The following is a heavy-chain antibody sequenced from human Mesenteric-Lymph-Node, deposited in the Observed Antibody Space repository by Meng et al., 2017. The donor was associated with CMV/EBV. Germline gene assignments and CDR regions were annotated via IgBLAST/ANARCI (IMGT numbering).Heavy chain of an antibody. CDR2: IYPGDSDT. CDR3: ARQTPEYDFWSGYYRYEPGFDY. D-gene: IGHD3-3*01. CDR1: YW. Sequence: YWFGWVRQMPGKGLEWMGIIYPGDSDTRYSPSFQGQVTISADKSISTAYLQWSSLKASDTAMYYCARQTPEYDFWSGYYRYEPGFDYWGQGTLVTVSS. V-gene: IGHV5-51*01. J-gene: IGHJ4*02.